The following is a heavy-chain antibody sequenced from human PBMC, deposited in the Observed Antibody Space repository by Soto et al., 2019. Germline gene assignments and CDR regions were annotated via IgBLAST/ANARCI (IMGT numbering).Heavy chain of an antibody. V-gene: IGHV3-48*02. CDR2: ISSSISTI. D-gene: IGHD4-4*01. J-gene: IGHJ6*02. CDR3: ARPSDSYSNYGMDV. CDR1: GFTFSSYS. Sequence: GGSLRLSCAASGFTFSSYSMNWVRQAPGKGLEWVSYISSSISTIYYADSVKGRFTISRDNAKNSLYLQMSSLRDEDTAVYYCARPSDSYSNYGMDVWGQGTTVTVSS.